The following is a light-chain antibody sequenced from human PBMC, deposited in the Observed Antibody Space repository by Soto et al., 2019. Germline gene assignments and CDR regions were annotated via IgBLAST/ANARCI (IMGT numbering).Light chain of an antibody. V-gene: IGKV1-39*01. CDR3: QQSYSTPWT. CDR2: STS. J-gene: IGKJ1*01. CDR1: QSISYY. Sequence: DIQMTQSPSSLSASVGDRVTITCRASQSISYYLNWYQQKQGRAPRLLIYSTSTLQSGVPSKFRGSASGTDFTLTISSLQPEDFATYSCQQSYSTPWTFGQGTKVDIK.